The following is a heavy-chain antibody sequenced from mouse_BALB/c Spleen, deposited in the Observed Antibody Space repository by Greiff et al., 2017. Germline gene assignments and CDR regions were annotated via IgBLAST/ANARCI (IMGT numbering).Heavy chain of an antibody. Sequence: EVKLVESGGGLVQPGGSLRLSCATSGFTFTDYYMSWVRQPPGKALEWLGFIRNKANGYTTEYSASVKGRFTISRDNSQSILYLQMNTLRAEDSATYYSARVNWDVDDWGQGTTLTVSS. J-gene: IGHJ2*01. CDR2: IRNKANGYTT. V-gene: IGHV7-3*02. CDR3: ARVNWDVDD. CDR1: GFTFTDYY. D-gene: IGHD4-1*02.